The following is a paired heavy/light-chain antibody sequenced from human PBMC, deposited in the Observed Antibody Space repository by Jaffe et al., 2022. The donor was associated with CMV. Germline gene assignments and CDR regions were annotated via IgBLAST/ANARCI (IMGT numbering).Heavy chain of an antibody. Sequence: QVQLVQSGVEVKKPGASVKVSCKASGYTFTSYGICWVRQAPGQGLEWMGWINPKNGDTKYAQKVQGRVTMTTDTSTTTAYLELTSLTSDDTAVYYCARDYHDSGRFDPWGQGTLVTVSS. CDR2: INPKNGDT. CDR3: ARDYHDSGRFDP. D-gene: IGHD3-10*01. CDR1: GYTFTSYG. V-gene: IGHV1-18*04. J-gene: IGHJ5*02.
Light chain of an antibody. J-gene: IGLJ3*02. CDR3: SSYTTSITWL. CDR2: DVS. Sequence: QSALTQPASVSGSPGQSITISCTGTSSDVGAYNFVSWFQQHPGKAPKVMIYDVSNRPSGVSNRFSGSKSGNTASLTISGLQAEDEADYYCSSYTTSITWLFGGGTRLTVL. CDR1: SSDVGAYNF. V-gene: IGLV2-14*03.